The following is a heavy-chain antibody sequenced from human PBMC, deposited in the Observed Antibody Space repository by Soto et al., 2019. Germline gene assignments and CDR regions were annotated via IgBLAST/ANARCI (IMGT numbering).Heavy chain of an antibody. J-gene: IGHJ4*02. CDR1: GFTFSSYW. Sequence: GGSLRLSCAASGFTFSSYWMSWVRQAPGKGLEWVANIKQDGSEKYYVDSVKGRFTISRDNAKNSLYLQMNSLRAEDTAVYYCASFGGGAIFGVVKAFVYWGQGTLVTVSS. CDR2: IKQDGSEK. D-gene: IGHD3-3*02. V-gene: IGHV3-7*01. CDR3: ASFGGGAIFGVVKAFVY.